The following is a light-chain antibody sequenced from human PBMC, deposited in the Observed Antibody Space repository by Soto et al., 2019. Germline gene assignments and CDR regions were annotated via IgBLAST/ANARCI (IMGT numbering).Light chain of an antibody. J-gene: IGKJ4*01. CDR3: QQRSSWPLFT. V-gene: IGKV3-11*01. CDR1: QTVSRY. CDR2: YAS. Sequence: VLTQSPATLFLSPGERATLSCRASQTVSRYLAWYQQKPGQAPRLLIYYASNRATGIPARFSGSGSGTDYTLTISSLAPEDFAVYYGQQRSSWPLFTFGGGTKVEI.